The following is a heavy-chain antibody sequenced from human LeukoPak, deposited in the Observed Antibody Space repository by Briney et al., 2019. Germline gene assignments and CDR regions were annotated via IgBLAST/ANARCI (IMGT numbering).Heavy chain of an antibody. Sequence: ASVKVFCKASGYTFTGYYMHWVRQAPGQGLEWMGWINPNSGGTNYAQKFQGRVTMTRDTSISTAYMELSRLRSDDTAVYYCARDRPGYSSGWYSDYWGQGTLVTVSS. CDR2: INPNSGGT. V-gene: IGHV1-2*02. CDR1: GYTFTGYY. D-gene: IGHD6-19*01. CDR3: ARDRPGYSSGWYSDY. J-gene: IGHJ4*02.